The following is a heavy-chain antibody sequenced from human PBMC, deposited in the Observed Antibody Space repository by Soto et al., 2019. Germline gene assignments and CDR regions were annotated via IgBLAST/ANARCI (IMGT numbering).Heavy chain of an antibody. CDR2: IYNSGTT. CDR1: GDSISSGGYY. Sequence: QVQLQESGPGLVKPSQTLSLTCTVSGDSISSGGYYWSWIRQHPGKGLEWIGYIYNSGTTYYNPSLKRRVTISVDTSRIQFSLKLSSVTAADTTVYYSARGVSHWGPGTLVTVSS. CDR3: ARGVSH. D-gene: IGHD3-3*01. V-gene: IGHV4-31*03. J-gene: IGHJ4*02.